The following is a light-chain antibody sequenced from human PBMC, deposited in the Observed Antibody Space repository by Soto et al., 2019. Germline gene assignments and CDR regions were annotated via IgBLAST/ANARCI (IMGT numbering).Light chain of an antibody. V-gene: IGKV1-39*01. CDR2: ATS. CDR3: QQSYSTPRT. CDR1: QSISTY. Sequence: DIQMTQSPSSLSASVGARVTITCRASQSISTYLHWYQHKPGTAPKLLSYATSNLQSGVPSRFSGSGSGTDFTLTISSLKPEDFETYYCQQSYSTPRTFGQGTKVDIK. J-gene: IGKJ1*01.